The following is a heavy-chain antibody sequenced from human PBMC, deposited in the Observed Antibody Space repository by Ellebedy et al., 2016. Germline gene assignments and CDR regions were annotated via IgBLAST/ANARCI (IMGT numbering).Heavy chain of an antibody. V-gene: IGHV3-23*01. CDR3: AKYSAYDFEWGGWYIDD. J-gene: IGHJ4*02. D-gene: IGHD5-12*01. CDR2: ISDSGDIT. Sequence: GGSLRLSXAVSGFSFRSHGMSWVRQAPGKGLEWVSVISDSGDITYYTDPVKGRFTISRDNSKNTLYLQMKNLRAEDTAMYYCAKYSAYDFEWGGWYIDDWGQGTLVTVSS. CDR1: GFSFRSHG.